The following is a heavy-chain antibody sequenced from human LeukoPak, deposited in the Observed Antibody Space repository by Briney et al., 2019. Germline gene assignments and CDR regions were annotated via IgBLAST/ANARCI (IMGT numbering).Heavy chain of an antibody. CDR3: ARDGIAVAGGSFDY. Sequence: GGSLRLSCAASGFTFSSYSMNWVRQAPGKGLEWVSSISSSSSYIYYADSVKGRFTISRDNAKNSLYLQMNSLRAEDTAVYYCARDGIAVAGGSFDYWGQGTLVTVSS. J-gene: IGHJ4*02. CDR1: GFTFSSYS. D-gene: IGHD6-19*01. V-gene: IGHV3-21*01. CDR2: ISSSSSYI.